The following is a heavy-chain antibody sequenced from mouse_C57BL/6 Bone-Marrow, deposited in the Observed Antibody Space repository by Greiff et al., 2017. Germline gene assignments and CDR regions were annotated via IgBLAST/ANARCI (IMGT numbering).Heavy chain of an antibody. Sequence: VQLQQSGPELVKPGASVKISCKASGYAFSSSGMNWVKQRPGTGLEWIGRIYPGDGDNNYNGKFKGKATLTADKSTSTAYMQLSSLTSEDSAVYFCAKYDYDGNYYAMDYWGQGTSVTVSS. CDR2: IYPGDGDN. CDR1: GYAFSSSG. CDR3: AKYDYDGNYYAMDY. V-gene: IGHV1-82*01. J-gene: IGHJ4*01. D-gene: IGHD2-4*01.